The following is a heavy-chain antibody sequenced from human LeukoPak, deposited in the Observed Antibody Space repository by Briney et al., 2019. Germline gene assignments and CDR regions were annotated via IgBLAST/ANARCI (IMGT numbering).Heavy chain of an antibody. V-gene: IGHV4-34*01. CDR3: ARGVAGTFDY. Sequence: SETLSLTCAVYGGSFSGYHWSWIRQPPGKGLEWIGEINHSGSTNYNPSLKSRVTISVDTSKNQFSLKLSSVTAADTAVYYCARGVAGTFDYWGQGTLVTVSS. J-gene: IGHJ4*02. CDR1: GGSFSGYH. D-gene: IGHD6-19*01. CDR2: INHSGST.